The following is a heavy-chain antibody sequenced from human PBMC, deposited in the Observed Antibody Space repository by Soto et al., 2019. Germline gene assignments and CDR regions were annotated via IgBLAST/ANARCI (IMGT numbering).Heavy chain of an antibody. J-gene: IGHJ5*02. V-gene: IGHV1-8*01. D-gene: IGHD3-9*01. Sequence: ASVKVSCKASGYTFTSYDINWVRQATGQGLEWMGWMNPNSGNTGYAQKFQGRVTMTRNTSISTAYMELGSLRSVDTAVYYCARGYFYYDILTGYYRGNWFDPWGQGTLVTVSS. CDR3: ARGYFYYDILTGYYRGNWFDP. CDR1: GYTFTSYD. CDR2: MNPNSGNT.